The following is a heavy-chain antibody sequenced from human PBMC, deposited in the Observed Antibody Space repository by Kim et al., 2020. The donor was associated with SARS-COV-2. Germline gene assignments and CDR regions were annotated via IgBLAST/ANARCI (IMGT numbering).Heavy chain of an antibody. D-gene: IGHD6-19*01. V-gene: IGHV4-59*13. CDR2: IYYSGSP. CDR3: SRAKYSSGWLHGMDI. Sequence: SETLSLTCTVSGGSISSYYWSWIRQPPGKGLEWIGFIYYSGSPNYNPSLKSRVTISVTTSKNQFSLKLSSVTAADTAVYYVSRAKYSSGWLHGMDIWGQGTTVTVSS. J-gene: IGHJ6*02. CDR1: GGSISSYY.